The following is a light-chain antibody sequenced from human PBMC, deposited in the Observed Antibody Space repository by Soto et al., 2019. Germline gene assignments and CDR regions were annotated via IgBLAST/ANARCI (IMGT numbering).Light chain of an antibody. V-gene: IGLV2-8*01. CDR1: SSDVGGYNY. CDR3: AAWDDSLSGVV. Sequence: QSALTQPPSASGSPGQSVTISCTGTSSDVGGYNYVSWYQQHPGKAPKLMIYEVTKRPSGVPDRFSGSKSGNTASLTVSGLQADDEADYYCAAWDDSLSGVVFGGGTKVTVL. CDR2: EVT. J-gene: IGLJ2*01.